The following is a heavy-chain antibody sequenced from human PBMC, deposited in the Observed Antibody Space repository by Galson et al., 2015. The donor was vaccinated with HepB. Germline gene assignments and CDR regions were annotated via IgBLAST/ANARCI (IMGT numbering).Heavy chain of an antibody. CDR3: AREGLEYYYGSGSYSDY. D-gene: IGHD3-10*01. CDR1: GFTFSSYW. Sequence: SLRLSCAASGFTFSSYWVHWVRQAPGKGLMWVSRINSDGSGTTYADSVKGRFTISRDNAKNTLYLQMNSLRAEDTAVYYCAREGLEYYYGSGSYSDYWGQGTLVTVSS. CDR2: INSDGSGT. V-gene: IGHV3-74*01. J-gene: IGHJ4*02.